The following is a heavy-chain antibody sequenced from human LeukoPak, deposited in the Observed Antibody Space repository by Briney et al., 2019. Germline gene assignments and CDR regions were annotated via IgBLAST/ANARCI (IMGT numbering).Heavy chain of an antibody. CDR2: ISGSGGST. Sequence: PGGSLRLSCAASGFTFSNYAMTWVRLAPGKGLEWVSVISGSGGSTYYTDSVKGRFTISRDNSKNMLYLQMSSLTADDTAVYYCVRGPRYYDDSGFHYGVFDIWGQGTVVTVSS. D-gene: IGHD3-22*01. J-gene: IGHJ3*02. CDR3: VRGPRYYDDSGFHYGVFDI. CDR1: GFTFSNYA. V-gene: IGHV3-23*01.